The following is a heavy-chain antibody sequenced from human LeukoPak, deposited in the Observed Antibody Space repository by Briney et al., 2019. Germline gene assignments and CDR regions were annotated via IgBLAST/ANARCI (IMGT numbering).Heavy chain of an antibody. J-gene: IGHJ4*02. Sequence: GGSLSPSCPPPDLTFDDYAMTWSRRPPGRGWRWAQGISWNSGSIGYADSVKGRFTISRDNAKNSLYLQMNSLRAEDTALYYCAKDMGSYDFWSGYLDYWGQGTLVTVSS. CDR3: AKDMGSYDFWSGYLDY. D-gene: IGHD3-3*01. CDR1: DLTFDDYA. V-gene: IGHV3-9*01. CDR2: ISWNSGSI.